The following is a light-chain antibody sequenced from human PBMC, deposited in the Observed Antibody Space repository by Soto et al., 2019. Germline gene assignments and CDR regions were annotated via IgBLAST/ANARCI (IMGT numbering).Light chain of an antibody. CDR1: QSISSY. J-gene: IGKJ1*01. V-gene: IGKV1-39*01. Sequence: DIRRTQSPSSLSASVGGRVTMTCRASQSISSYLNWYQQRPGKAPNLLIYDATRLQSGVPSRFSGSGAGTDFTLTINSLQPEDFATYYCQQSYSTLWTFGPGTKVDIK. CDR3: QQSYSTLWT. CDR2: DAT.